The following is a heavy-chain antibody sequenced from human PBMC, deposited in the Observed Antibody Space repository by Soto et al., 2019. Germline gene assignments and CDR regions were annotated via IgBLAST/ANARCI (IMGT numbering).Heavy chain of an antibody. CDR2: ISYDGSNK. Sequence: PGGSLRLSCAASGFTFSSYAMHWVRQAPGKGLEWVAVISYDGSNKYYADSVKGRFTISRDNSKNTLYLQMNSLRAEDTAVYYCARVQYDILTDYYYYGMDVWGQGTTVTVSS. CDR1: GFTFSSYA. J-gene: IGHJ6*02. CDR3: ARVQYDILTDYYYYGMDV. D-gene: IGHD3-9*01. V-gene: IGHV3-30-3*01.